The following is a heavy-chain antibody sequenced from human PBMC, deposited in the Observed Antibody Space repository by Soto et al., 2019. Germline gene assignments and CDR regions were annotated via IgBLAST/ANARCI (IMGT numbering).Heavy chain of an antibody. CDR1: GYTFTSYG. CDR2: ISAYNGNT. Sequence: ASVKVSCKASGYTFTSYGISWVRQAPGQGLEWMGWISAYNGNTNYAQKLQGRVTMTTDTSTSTAYMELRSLRSDDTAVYYCARLGRIVVVPAASYGYYYYGMDVWGQGTTVTVSS. V-gene: IGHV1-18*01. D-gene: IGHD2-2*01. J-gene: IGHJ6*02. CDR3: ARLGRIVVVPAASYGYYYYGMDV.